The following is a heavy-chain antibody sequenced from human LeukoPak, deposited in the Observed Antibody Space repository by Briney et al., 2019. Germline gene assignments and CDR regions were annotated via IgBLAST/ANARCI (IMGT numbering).Heavy chain of an antibody. J-gene: IGHJ1*01. D-gene: IGHD3-22*01. V-gene: IGHV3-74*01. CDR3: ARAPSEIGGYYPEYFRH. CDR2: IKSDGGT. Sequence: GGSLRLSCAASGFTFSTYWMRWVRQAPGKGLVWVSRIKSDGGTNYADSVKGRFTISRDNAKKTVSLQMNSLRPEDAGVYYCARAPSEIGGYYPEYFRHWGQGTLVTVSS. CDR1: GFTFSTYW.